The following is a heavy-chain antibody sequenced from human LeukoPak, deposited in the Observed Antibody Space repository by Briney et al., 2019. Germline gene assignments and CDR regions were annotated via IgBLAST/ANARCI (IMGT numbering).Heavy chain of an antibody. V-gene: IGHV4-34*01. CDR3: ARDYPGGYYDTSGFYYEGRDDAFDI. J-gene: IGHJ3*02. CDR1: GESLSNYY. D-gene: IGHD3-22*01. CDR2: INHYGST. Sequence: PSETLSLTCAVYGESLSNYYWSWIRQPPGKGLEWIGEINHYGSTYYNPSLKSRVTISVDTSKNQFSLKLSSVTAADTALYYCARDYPGGYYDTSGFYYEGRDDAFDIWGQGTMVTVSS.